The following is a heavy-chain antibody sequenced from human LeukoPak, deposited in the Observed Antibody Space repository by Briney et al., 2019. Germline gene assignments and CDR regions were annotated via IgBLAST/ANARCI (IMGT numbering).Heavy chain of an antibody. D-gene: IGHD6-13*01. CDR2: ISSSSSYI. J-gene: IGHJ4*02. V-gene: IGHV3-21*01. Sequence: PEGSLRLSCAASEFTFSNYNMNWVRQAPGKGLEWVSSISSSSSYIYYADSVKGRFTISRDNAKNSLYLQMNSLRAEDTAVYYCASTSSSWYGKDYWGQGTLVTVSS. CDR3: ASTSSSWYGKDY. CDR1: EFTFSNYN.